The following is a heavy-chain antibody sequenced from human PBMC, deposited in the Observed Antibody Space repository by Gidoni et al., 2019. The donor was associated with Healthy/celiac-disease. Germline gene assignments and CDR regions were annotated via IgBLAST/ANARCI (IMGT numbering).Heavy chain of an antibody. D-gene: IGHD3-16*01. CDR1: GGTSSSYA. Sequence: QVQLVQSGAEVQKPGSSVKVSCKASGGTSSSYAISWVRQPPGQGLEWMGGIIPIFGTANHAQKFQGRFTIPADESTSTAYMELSSLRSEDTAVYYCAAGGVSRAPWGQGTLVTVSS. CDR2: IIPIFGTA. CDR3: AAGGVSRAP. V-gene: IGHV1-69*01. J-gene: IGHJ5*02.